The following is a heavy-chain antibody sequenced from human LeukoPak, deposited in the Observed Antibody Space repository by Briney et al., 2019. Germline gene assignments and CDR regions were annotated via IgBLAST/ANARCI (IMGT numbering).Heavy chain of an antibody. J-gene: IGHJ4*02. D-gene: IGHD3-22*01. CDR3: AKDIIDDSSGYYYFAY. V-gene: IGHV3-48*03. Sequence: GGSLRLSCAASGFTFSSYEMNWVRQAPGKGLEWVSYISSSGSTIYYADSVKGRFTISRDNAKNSLYLQMNSLRTEDTAVYYCAKDIIDDSSGYYYFAYWGQGTLVTVSS. CDR1: GFTFSSYE. CDR2: ISSSGSTI.